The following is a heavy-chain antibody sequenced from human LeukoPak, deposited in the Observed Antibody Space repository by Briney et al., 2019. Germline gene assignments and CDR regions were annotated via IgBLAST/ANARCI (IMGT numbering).Heavy chain of an antibody. J-gene: IGHJ3*02. CDR3: ARHRRFRAYLYSSSWYGDAFDI. D-gene: IGHD6-13*01. CDR2: IYYSGST. CDR1: GGSISSSSYY. V-gene: IGHV4-39*01. Sequence: SETLSLTCTVSGGSISSSSYYWGWIRQPPGKGLEWIGSIYYSGSTYYNPSLKSRVTISVDTSKNQFSLKLSSVTAADTAVYYCARHRRFRAYLYSSSWYGDAFDIWGQGTVVTVSS.